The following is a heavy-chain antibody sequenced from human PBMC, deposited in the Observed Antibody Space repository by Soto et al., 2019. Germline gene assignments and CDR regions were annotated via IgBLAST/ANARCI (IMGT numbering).Heavy chain of an antibody. CDR2: ISSSSGSYI. CDR3: AREVAPDY. V-gene: IGHV3-21*01. CDR1: GFTFSSYS. Sequence: PGGSLRLSCAASGFTFSSYSMNWVRQAPGKGLEWVSSISSSSGSYIYYADSVKGRFTISRDNAKNSLYLQMNSLRAEDTAVYYCAREVAPDYWGQGTLVTVSS. D-gene: IGHD5-12*01. J-gene: IGHJ4*02.